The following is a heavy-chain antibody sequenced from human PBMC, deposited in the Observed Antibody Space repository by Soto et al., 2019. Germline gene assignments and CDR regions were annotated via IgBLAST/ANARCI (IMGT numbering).Heavy chain of an antibody. CDR3: ARDSYDSRYFDY. V-gene: IGHV1-69*13. Sequence: SVKVSCKASGGTFSSYAIGWVRQAPGQGLEWMGGIIPIFGTANYAQKFQGRVTITADESTSTAYMELSSLRSEDTAVYYCARDSYDSRYFDYWGQGTLVTVSS. CDR2: IIPIFGTA. D-gene: IGHD3-22*01. CDR1: GGTFSSYA. J-gene: IGHJ4*02.